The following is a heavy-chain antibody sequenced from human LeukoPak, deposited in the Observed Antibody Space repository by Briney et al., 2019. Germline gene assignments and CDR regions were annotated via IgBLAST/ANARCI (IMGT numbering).Heavy chain of an antibody. CDR2: ISAYNGNT. CDR3: ARSGGIAARDGAFDI. Sequence: ASVKVSCKASGYTFISYGISWVRQAPGHGLEWMGWISAYNGNTNYAQKLQGRVTMTTDTSTSTAYMELRSLRSDDTAVYYCARSGGIAARDGAFDIWGQGTMVTVSS. J-gene: IGHJ3*02. CDR1: GYTFISYG. V-gene: IGHV1-18*01. D-gene: IGHD6-6*01.